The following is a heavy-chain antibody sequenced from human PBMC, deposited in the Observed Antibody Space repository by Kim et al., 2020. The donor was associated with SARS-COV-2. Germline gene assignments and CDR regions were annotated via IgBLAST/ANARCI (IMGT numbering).Heavy chain of an antibody. CDR3: ARDQWEFSSASGFDT. CDR2: ISYDGGEK. Sequence: GGSLRLSCATSGFTFSTYGMHWVRQAPGKGLEWVAFISYDGGEKNYADSVKGQFTVSRDNSKDTLYLQMNSLRPEDTAVYYCARDQWEFSSASGFDTWG. J-gene: IGHJ3*02. D-gene: IGHD6-6*01. V-gene: IGHV3-30*03. CDR1: GFTFSTYG.